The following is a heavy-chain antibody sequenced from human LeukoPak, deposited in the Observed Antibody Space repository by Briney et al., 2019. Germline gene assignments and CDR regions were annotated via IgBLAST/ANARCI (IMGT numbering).Heavy chain of an antibody. J-gene: IGHJ4*02. D-gene: IGHD3-16*01. CDR2: ISAGGEST. CDR1: GFTFSNYA. Sequence: GPLRLSCAASGFTFSNYATNWVRQAPGKGLEWVSSISAGGESTFYADSVKGRFTMSRDNSMNTMHLEMNSLRADDTAIYFCAKGHGGNYFPVDSWGQGTLVTVSS. V-gene: IGHV3-23*01. CDR3: AKGHGGNYFPVDS.